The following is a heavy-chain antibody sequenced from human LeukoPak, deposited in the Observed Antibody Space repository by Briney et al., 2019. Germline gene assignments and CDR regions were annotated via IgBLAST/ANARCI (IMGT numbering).Heavy chain of an antibody. J-gene: IGHJ5*02. D-gene: IGHD3-16*01. CDR1: GFTFSSYA. CDR3: ADVGGCES. CDR2: ISGSGGST. Sequence: GGSLRLSCAASGFTFSSYAVSWVRQAPGKGLEWVSAISGSGGSTYYADSVKGRFTISRDNSKNTLYLQMNSLRAEVRDVDYCADVGGCESWGQGALVTVSS. V-gene: IGHV3-23*01.